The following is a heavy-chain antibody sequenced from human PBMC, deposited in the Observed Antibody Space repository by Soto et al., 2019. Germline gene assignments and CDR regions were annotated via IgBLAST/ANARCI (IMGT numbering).Heavy chain of an antibody. V-gene: IGHV4-4*02. Sequence: SETLSLTCALSGGSISSSNWWSWVRQPPGKGLEWIGETYHSGSTNYNPSLKSRVTISVDKSKNQFSLKLSSVTAADTAVYYCARTPIEYSSFDPWGQGTLVTVSS. CDR3: ARTPIEYSSFDP. CDR1: GGSISSSNW. J-gene: IGHJ5*02. CDR2: TYHSGST. D-gene: IGHD6-6*01.